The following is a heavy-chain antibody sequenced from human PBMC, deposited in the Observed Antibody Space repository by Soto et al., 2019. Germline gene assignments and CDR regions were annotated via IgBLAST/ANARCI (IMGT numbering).Heavy chain of an antibody. CDR3: ARGQGFGETFYYYYGMDV. D-gene: IGHD3-10*01. Sequence: SETLSLTCAVYGGSFSGYYWSWIRQPPGKGLEWIGELNHSGSTNYNPSLKSRVTISVDTSKNQFSLKLSSWTAADTAVYYCARGQGFGETFYYYYGMDVWGQGTTVTVSS. CDR2: LNHSGST. V-gene: IGHV4-34*01. CDR1: GGSFSGYY. J-gene: IGHJ6*02.